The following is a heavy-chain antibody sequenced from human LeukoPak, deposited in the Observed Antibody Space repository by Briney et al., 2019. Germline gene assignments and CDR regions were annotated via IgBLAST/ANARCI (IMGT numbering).Heavy chain of an antibody. CDR3: AAGDYDFWSGQFDY. V-gene: IGHV1-2*02. J-gene: IGHJ4*02. D-gene: IGHD3-3*01. Sequence: GASVTVSFRATGYTFTDYYMHWVRQAPGQGLAWMGCINPNSGGTNYAQKFEGRVTMTRDTSISTAYMELGRLRSDDTAVYYCAAGDYDFWSGQFDYWGQGTLVTVSS. CDR1: GYTFTDYY. CDR2: INPNSGGT.